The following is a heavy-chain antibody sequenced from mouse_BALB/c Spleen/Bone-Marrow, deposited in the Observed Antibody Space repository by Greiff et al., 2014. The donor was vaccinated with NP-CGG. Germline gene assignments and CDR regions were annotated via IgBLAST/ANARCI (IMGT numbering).Heavy chain of an antibody. Sequence: VQLKQSGAELVKPGASVKLSRTASGFNIKDTYMHWVKQRPEQGLEWIGRIDPANGNTKYDPKFQGKATITADTSSNTAYLQLSSLTSEDTAVYYCARFPYDYGGGDCWGQGTTLTVSS. CDR1: GFNIKDTY. J-gene: IGHJ2*01. CDR2: IDPANGNT. V-gene: IGHV14-3*02. D-gene: IGHD2-4*01. CDR3: ARFPYDYGGGDC.